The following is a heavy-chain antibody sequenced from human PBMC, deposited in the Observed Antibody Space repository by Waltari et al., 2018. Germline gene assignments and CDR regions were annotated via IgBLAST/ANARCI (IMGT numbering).Heavy chain of an antibody. CDR3: ASTPGGNYYDSSGSFDY. J-gene: IGHJ4*02. D-gene: IGHD3-22*01. Sequence: EVQLLESGGGLVQPGGSLRLSCAASGFTFSSYAMSWVRQAPGKGLEWVSAISGSGGSTYYADSVKGRFTISRDNSKNTLYLQMNSLRAEDTAVYYCASTPGGNYYDSSGSFDYWGQGTLVTVSS. CDR2: ISGSGGST. CDR1: GFTFSSYA. V-gene: IGHV3-23*01.